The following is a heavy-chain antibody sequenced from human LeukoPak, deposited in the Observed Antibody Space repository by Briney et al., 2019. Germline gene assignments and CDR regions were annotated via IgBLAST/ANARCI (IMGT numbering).Heavy chain of an antibody. Sequence: PSETLSLTCTVSGDSICSYYWSWIRQPPGKGLEWIGYIYYSGSTNYNPSLKSRVTISIDTSKNQFFLKLSSVTAADTAVYYCARKGGYYDSSGYYYDYDAFDIWGQGTMVTVSS. J-gene: IGHJ3*02. V-gene: IGHV4-59*01. CDR2: IYYSGST. CDR1: GDSICSYY. D-gene: IGHD3-22*01. CDR3: ARKGGYYDSSGYYYDYDAFDI.